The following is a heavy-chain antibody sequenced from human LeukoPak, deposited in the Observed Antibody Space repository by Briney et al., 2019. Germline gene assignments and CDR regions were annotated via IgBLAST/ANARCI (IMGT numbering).Heavy chain of an antibody. CDR2: IYYSGST. D-gene: IGHD3-22*01. CDR3: ARLLSSSGLDY. V-gene: IGHV4-59*08. Sequence: SETLSLTCTVSGGSISSYYWSWIRQPPGKGLEWIGYIYYSGSTNYNPSLKSRVTISVDTSKNQFSLKLSSVTAADTAVYYCARLLSSSGLDYWGQGTLATVSS. J-gene: IGHJ4*02. CDR1: GGSISSYY.